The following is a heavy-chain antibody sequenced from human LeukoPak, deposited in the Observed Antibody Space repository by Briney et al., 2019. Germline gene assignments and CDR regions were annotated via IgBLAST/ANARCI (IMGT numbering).Heavy chain of an antibody. CDR3: ARDAGYSSGWSQWYFDL. D-gene: IGHD6-19*01. CDR1: GFTFSSYE. J-gene: IGHJ2*01. CDR2: ISSSGNTV. Sequence: GGSLRLSCAASGFTFSSYEINWVRQAPGKGLEWVSYISSSGNTVYYADSVKGRFTISRDNAKNSLYLQMNNLRDEDTAVYYCARDAGYSSGWSQWYFDLWGRGALVTVSS. V-gene: IGHV3-48*03.